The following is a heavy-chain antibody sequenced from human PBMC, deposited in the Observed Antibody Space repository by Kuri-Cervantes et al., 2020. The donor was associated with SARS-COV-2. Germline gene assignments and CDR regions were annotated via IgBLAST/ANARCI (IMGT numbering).Heavy chain of an antibody. J-gene: IGHJ4*02. V-gene: IGHV3-30-3*01. Sequence: LSLTCAASGFTFSSYAMHWVRQAPGKGLEWVAVISYDGSNKYYADSVKGRFTISRDNAKNSLYLQMNSLRAEDTAVYYCARDFYSGSYYQGPFDYWGQGTLVTVSS. CDR3: ARDFYSGSYYQGPFDY. D-gene: IGHD1-26*01. CDR1: GFTFSSYA. CDR2: ISYDGSNK.